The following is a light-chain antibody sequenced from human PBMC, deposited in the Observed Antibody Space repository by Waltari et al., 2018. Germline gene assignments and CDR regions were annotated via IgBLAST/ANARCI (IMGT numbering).Light chain of an antibody. CDR3: SSQSSNDVVL. CDR1: SNDVGGYNP. V-gene: IGLV2-14*01. Sequence: QSALTQPASVSGSPGQSVTIFCAGTSNDVGGYNPFSWYQEHPGQAPRVIIYDVSDRPSGVSDRFSGSKSGNTASLTISGLQAEDEADYYCSSQSSNDVVLFGGGTKLTVL. CDR2: DVS. J-gene: IGLJ2*01.